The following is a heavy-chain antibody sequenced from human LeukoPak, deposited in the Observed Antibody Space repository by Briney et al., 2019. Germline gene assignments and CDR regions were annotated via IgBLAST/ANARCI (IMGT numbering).Heavy chain of an antibody. J-gene: IGHJ4*02. Sequence: ASVKVSCKASGYTFTSYAMNWVRQAPGQGLEWMGWINTNTGNPTYALGFTGRFVFSLDTSVSTAYLQISSLKAEDTAVYYCARVVGCGGDCYSGISDYWGQGALVTVSS. D-gene: IGHD2-21*02. CDR3: ARVVGCGGDCYSGISDY. CDR2: INTNTGNP. CDR1: GYTFTSYA. V-gene: IGHV7-4-1*02.